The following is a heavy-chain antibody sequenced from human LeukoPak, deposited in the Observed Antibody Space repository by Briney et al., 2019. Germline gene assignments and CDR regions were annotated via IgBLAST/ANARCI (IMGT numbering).Heavy chain of an antibody. J-gene: IGHJ3*02. CDR3: AKDGLFIAMTTLDAFDI. CDR2: FDPEDGET. Sequence: ASVKVSCKVSGYTLTELSTHWVRQAPGKGLEWMGGFDPEDGETIYAQKFQGRVTMTEDTSTDTAYMELSSLRAEDTAVYYCAKDGLFIAMTTLDAFDIWGQGTMVTVSS. D-gene: IGHD6-13*01. CDR1: GYTLTELS. V-gene: IGHV1-24*01.